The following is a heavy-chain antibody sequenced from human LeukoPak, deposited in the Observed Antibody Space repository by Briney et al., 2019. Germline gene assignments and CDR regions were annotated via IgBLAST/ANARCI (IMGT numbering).Heavy chain of an antibody. V-gene: IGHV1-46*01. CDR2: INPTGGST. D-gene: IGHD6-6*01. Sequence: ASVKVSCKASGYTFPSYFMHWVRQAPGQGLEWMGIINPTGGSTTYAQKFQGRVTMTRDTSTSTVYMELSSLRSDDTAVYYCARTAARRFDYWGKGTLVTVSS. J-gene: IGHJ4*02. CDR3: ARTAARRFDY. CDR1: GYTFPSYF.